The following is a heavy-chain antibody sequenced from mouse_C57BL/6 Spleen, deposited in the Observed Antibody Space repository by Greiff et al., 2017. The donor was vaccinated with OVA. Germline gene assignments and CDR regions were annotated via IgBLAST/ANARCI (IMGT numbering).Heavy chain of an antibody. J-gene: IGHJ3*01. Sequence: VQLQQSGPELVKPGASVKISCKASGYSFTSYYIHWVKQRPGQGLEWIGWIYPGSGNTKYNEKFKGKATLTADTSSSTAYMQLSSLTSEDSAVYYCARDYYGSSSWFAYWGQGTLVTVSA. CDR3: ARDYYGSSSWFAY. V-gene: IGHV1-66*01. CDR2: IYPGSGNT. CDR1: GYSFTSYY. D-gene: IGHD1-1*01.